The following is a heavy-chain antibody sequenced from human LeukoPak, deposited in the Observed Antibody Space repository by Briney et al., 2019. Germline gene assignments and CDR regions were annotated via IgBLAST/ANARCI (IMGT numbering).Heavy chain of an antibody. V-gene: IGHV1-2*04. CDR2: INPNSGGT. D-gene: IGHD4-17*01. J-gene: IGHJ6*02. CDR1: GYTFTGYY. Sequence: ASVNVSCKASGYTFTGYYMHWVRQAPGQGLEWMGWINPNSGGTNYAQKFQGWVTMTRDTSISTAYMELSRLRSDDTAVYYCARDGGFTVTTLSYYYYGMDVWGQGTTVTVSS. CDR3: ARDGGFTVTTLSYYYYGMDV.